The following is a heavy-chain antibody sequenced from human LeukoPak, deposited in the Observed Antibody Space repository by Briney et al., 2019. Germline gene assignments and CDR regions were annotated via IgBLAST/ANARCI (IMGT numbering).Heavy chain of an antibody. Sequence: GSLRLSCAASGFTFSSYGMSWVRQAPGKGLEWIGSIYYSGSTYYNPSLKSRVTISVDTSKNQFSLKLSSVTAADTAVYYCARHIAVAGPNYWGQGTLVTVSS. CDR3: ARHIAVAGPNY. V-gene: IGHV4-38-2*01. CDR2: IYYSGST. J-gene: IGHJ4*02. CDR1: GFTFSSYG. D-gene: IGHD6-19*01.